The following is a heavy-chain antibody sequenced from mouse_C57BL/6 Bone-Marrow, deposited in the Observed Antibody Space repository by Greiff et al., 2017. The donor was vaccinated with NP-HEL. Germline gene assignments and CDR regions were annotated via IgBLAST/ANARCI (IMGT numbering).Heavy chain of an antibody. Sequence: VKLQQPGAELVRPGTSVKLSCKASGYTFTSYWMHWVKQRPGQGLEWIGVIDPSDSYTNYNQKFKGKATLTVDTSSSTAYMQLSSLTSEDSAVYYCARKGDGSSSYYAMDYWGQGTSVTVSS. D-gene: IGHD1-1*01. V-gene: IGHV1-59*01. CDR2: IDPSDSYT. J-gene: IGHJ4*01. CDR1: GYTFTSYW. CDR3: ARKGDGSSSYYAMDY.